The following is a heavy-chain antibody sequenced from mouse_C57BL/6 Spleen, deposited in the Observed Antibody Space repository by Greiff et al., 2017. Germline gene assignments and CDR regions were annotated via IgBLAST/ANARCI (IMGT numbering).Heavy chain of an antibody. CDR1: GFTFSSYA. V-gene: IGHV5-9-1*02. D-gene: IGHD1-1*01. Sequence: EVMLVESGEGLVKPGGSLKLSCAASGFTFSSYAMSWVRQTPEKRLEWVAYISSGGDYIYYADTVKGRFTISRDNARNTLYLQMSSLKSEDTAMYYCTRDKGVYYGSSRGFDYWGQGTTLTVSS. J-gene: IGHJ2*01. CDR2: ISSGGDYI. CDR3: TRDKGVYYGSSRGFDY.